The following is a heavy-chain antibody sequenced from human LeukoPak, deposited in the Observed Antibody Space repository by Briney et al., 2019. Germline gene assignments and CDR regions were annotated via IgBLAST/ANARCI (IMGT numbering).Heavy chain of an antibody. CDR1: GDSISSYY. D-gene: IGHD3-22*01. CDR3: ARRLRYYDSSGYPKYYFDY. V-gene: IGHV4-59*01. J-gene: IGHJ4*02. CDR2: IYYSGST. Sequence: SETLSLTCTVSGDSISSYYWSWIRQPPGKGLEWIGYIYYSGSTNYNPSLKSRVTISVDTSKNQFSLKLSSVTAADTAVYYCARRLRYYDSSGYPKYYFDYWGQGTLVTVSS.